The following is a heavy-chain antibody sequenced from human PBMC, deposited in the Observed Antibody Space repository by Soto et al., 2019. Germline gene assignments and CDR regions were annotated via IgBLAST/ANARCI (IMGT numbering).Heavy chain of an antibody. D-gene: IGHD1-7*01. J-gene: IGHJ4*02. V-gene: IGHV1-2*02. CDR2: INPNSGGT. CDR1: GYTFTGYY. Sequence: QVQLVQSGAEVKKPGASVKVACKASGYTFTGYYMHWVRQAPGQELEWMGWINPNSGGTNYAQKFQGRVTMTRDTSISTAYMELSRLRSDDTAVYYCARGAPVDFKLELFNYFDYWGQGTLVTVSS. CDR3: ARGAPVDFKLELFNYFDY.